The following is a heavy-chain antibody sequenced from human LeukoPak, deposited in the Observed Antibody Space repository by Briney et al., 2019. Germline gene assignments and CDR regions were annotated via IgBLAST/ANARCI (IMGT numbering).Heavy chain of an antibody. CDR3: AKDSKWMLRGIIPYGMEV. CDR2: IPFDGSNQ. Sequence: GGSLRLSCAASGFTFSSCGMHWVRQAPGKGLEWVAVIPFDGSNQYYADSVKGRFTISRDNLKKTLYLQMNSLRAEDTAMYYCAKDSKWMLRGIIPYGMEVWGKGTTVTVSS. D-gene: IGHD3-10*01. V-gene: IGHV3-30*18. CDR1: GFTFSSCG. J-gene: IGHJ6*04.